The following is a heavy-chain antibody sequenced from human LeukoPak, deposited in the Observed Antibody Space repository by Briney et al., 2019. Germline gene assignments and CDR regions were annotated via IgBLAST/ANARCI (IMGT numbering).Heavy chain of an antibody. Sequence: SETLSLTCTVSGGSISSLTYYWGWIRQPPGKGLDRIASIYYSGTTSYSPSLTSRVAISVNRSNNQFSLRLSSVTAADTAVYFCTGYSAGWSSGGGYWGQGTVVTVSS. J-gene: IGHJ4*02. CDR1: GGSISSLTYY. D-gene: IGHD6-19*01. CDR3: TGYSAGWSSGGGY. V-gene: IGHV4-39*01. CDR2: IYYSGTT.